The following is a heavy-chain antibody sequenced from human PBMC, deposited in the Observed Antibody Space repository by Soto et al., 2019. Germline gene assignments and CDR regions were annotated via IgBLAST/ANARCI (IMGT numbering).Heavy chain of an antibody. CDR1: GGSISSSSYY. D-gene: IGHD3-3*01. Sequence: XAILSLTCTVSGGSISSSSYYGGWIRQPPGKGLEWIGSIYYSGSTYYNPSLKSRVTISVDTSKNQFSLKLSSVTAADTAVYYCAITTDFWSGYYIGYWGQGTLVTVS. J-gene: IGHJ4*02. CDR3: AITTDFWSGYYIGY. CDR2: IYYSGST. V-gene: IGHV4-39*01.